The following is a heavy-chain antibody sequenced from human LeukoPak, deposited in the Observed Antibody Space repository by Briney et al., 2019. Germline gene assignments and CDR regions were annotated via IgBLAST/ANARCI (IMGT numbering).Heavy chain of an antibody. J-gene: IGHJ6*03. D-gene: IGHD2-15*01. CDR1: GGSFSGYY. V-gene: IGHV4-34*01. CDR3: ARRKGYCSGGSCYPYYYYYMDV. CDR2: INHSGST. Sequence: KPSETLSLTCAVYGGSFSGYYWSWIRQPPGKGLEWIGEINHSGSTNYNPSLKSRVTISVDTSKNQFSLKLSSVTAADTAVYYCARRKGYCSGGSCYPYYYYYMDVWGKGTTVTVSS.